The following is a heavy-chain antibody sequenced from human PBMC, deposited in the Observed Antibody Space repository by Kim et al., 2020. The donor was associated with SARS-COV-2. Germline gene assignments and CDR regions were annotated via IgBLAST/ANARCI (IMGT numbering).Heavy chain of an antibody. D-gene: IGHD6-6*01. Sequence: SGKGRFTISRDNSKNTLYLQMNSLRAEDTAVYYCAKVPTDLAARPPFDYWGQGTLVTVSS. CDR3: AKVPTDLAARPPFDY. V-gene: IGHV3-23*01. J-gene: IGHJ4*02.